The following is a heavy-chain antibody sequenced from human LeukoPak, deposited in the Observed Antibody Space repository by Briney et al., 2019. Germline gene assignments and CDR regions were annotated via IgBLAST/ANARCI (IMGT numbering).Heavy chain of an antibody. Sequence: GGSLRLSCAASGFTFSSYAMHWVRQAPGKGLERVAVISYDGSNKYYADSVKGRFTISRDNSKNTLYLQMNSLRAEDTAVYYCARSGQAVTESNGDYWGQGTLVTVSS. D-gene: IGHD6-19*01. CDR1: GFTFSSYA. V-gene: IGHV3-30*04. CDR3: ARSGQAVTESNGDY. CDR2: ISYDGSNK. J-gene: IGHJ4*02.